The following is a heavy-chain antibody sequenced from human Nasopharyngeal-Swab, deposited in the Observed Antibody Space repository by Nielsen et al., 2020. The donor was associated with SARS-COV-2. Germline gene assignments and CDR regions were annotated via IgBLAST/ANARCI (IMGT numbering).Heavy chain of an antibody. Sequence: GGSLRLSCAASGFTFSSYWMHWVRQAPGKGLVWVSRINSDGSSTNYADSVKGRFTISRDNAKNTLYLQMNRLRAEDTAVYYCARGTYYDSLTGYSYFDYWGQGTLVTVSS. CDR2: INSDGSST. D-gene: IGHD3-9*01. J-gene: IGHJ4*02. V-gene: IGHV3-74*01. CDR1: GFTFSSYW. CDR3: ARGTYYDSLTGYSYFDY.